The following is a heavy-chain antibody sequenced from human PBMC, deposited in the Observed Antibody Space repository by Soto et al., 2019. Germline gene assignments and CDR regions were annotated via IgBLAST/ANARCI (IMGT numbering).Heavy chain of an antibody. CDR2: RYYSEST. J-gene: IGHJ4*02. D-gene: IGHD2-15*01. CDR3: ATTKCGGGSCYSWSLVY. V-gene: IGHV4-31*03. Sequence: SQTLSLTCTVSVSSITTGGYYSPCIRQLPGKGLEWLGHRYYSESTYYNPSLKSRVSISLVTSKNRFSLKLSFVSAADTAMYYCATTKCGGGSCYSWSLVYLGQGTSVASST. CDR1: VSSITTGGYY.